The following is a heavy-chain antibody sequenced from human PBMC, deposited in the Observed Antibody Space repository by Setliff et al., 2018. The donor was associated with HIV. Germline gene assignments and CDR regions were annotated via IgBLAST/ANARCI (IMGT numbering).Heavy chain of an antibody. CDR2: IYPDDSDI. J-gene: IGHJ3*01. CDR1: DYTFTTYW. V-gene: IGHV5-51*01. CDR3: ARRAVRSMNAFQI. Sequence: GESLKISCKALDYTFTTYWIACVRQMPGEGLEWIGIIYPDDSDIRYNPSFQNQITISSDKSIATAYLQLNNLKDSDTATYYCARRAVRSMNAFQIWGPGTMVTVS. D-gene: IGHD2-21*01.